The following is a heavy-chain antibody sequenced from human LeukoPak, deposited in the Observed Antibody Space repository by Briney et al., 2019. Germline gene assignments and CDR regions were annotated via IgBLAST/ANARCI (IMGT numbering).Heavy chain of an antibody. CDR2: GFYTGST. J-gene: IGHJ4*02. CDR3: ASPGFWSGYHDY. CDR1: GGSISSSAYY. D-gene: IGHD3-3*01. V-gene: IGHV4-39*07. Sequence: SETLSLTCTVSGGSISSSAYYWGWIRQPPGKGLEWIGSGFYTGSTYYNPSLKSRVIISVDTSKNQFSLKLSSVTAADTAVYYCASPGFWSGYHDYWGQGTLVTVSS.